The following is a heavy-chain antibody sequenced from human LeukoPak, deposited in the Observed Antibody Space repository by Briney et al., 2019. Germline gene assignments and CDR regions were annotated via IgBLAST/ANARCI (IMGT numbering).Heavy chain of an antibody. V-gene: IGHV3-15*01. Sequence: AGGSLRLSWAASGFTFGNAWMSWVRQAPGKGLEWVGRIKSKTDGGTTDYAGAVKGRFTISRDDSKNTLYLQMNSLKPEETAVYYCTTDHKVIHCGGACYSEYYFDYWGQGTLVTVSS. D-gene: IGHD2-21*02. CDR2: IKSKTDGGTT. CDR3: TTDHKVIHCGGACYSEYYFDY. J-gene: IGHJ4*02. CDR1: GFTFGNAW.